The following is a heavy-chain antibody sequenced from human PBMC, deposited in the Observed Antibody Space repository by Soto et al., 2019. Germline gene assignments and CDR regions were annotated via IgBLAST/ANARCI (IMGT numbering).Heavy chain of an antibody. J-gene: IGHJ4*02. CDR3: ARENSYFDY. V-gene: IGHV1-18*01. CDR2: ISAYNANA. Sequence: QIQLLQSGAEVKKPGASVKVTCTASGYTFRNFGISWVRQAPGHGLEWMGWISAYNANANYAQKFQGRLTMTADTSTSTAYMELRSLRSDDTAVYYCARENSYFDYWGQGTLVTVSS. CDR1: GYTFRNFG.